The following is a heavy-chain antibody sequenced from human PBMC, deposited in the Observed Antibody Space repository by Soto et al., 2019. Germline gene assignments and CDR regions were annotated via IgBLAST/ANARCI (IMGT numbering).Heavy chain of an antibody. CDR1: GGTFSSYA. J-gene: IGHJ5*02. D-gene: IGHD2-2*03. Sequence: GASVTVSCKASGGTFSSYAISWVRQAPGQGLEWMGGIIPIFGTANYAQKFQGRVTITADESTSTAYMELSSLRSEDTAVYYCARVDIVVVKFDPWGQGTLVTVSS. CDR3: ARVDIVVVKFDP. V-gene: IGHV1-69*13. CDR2: IIPIFGTA.